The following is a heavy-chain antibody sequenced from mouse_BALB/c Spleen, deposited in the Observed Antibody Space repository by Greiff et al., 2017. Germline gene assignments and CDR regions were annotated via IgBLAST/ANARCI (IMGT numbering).Heavy chain of an antibody. CDR2: ISSGGGST. CDR1: GFAFSSYD. D-gene: IGHD2-4*01. J-gene: IGHJ4*01. Sequence: EVQGVESGGGLVKPGGSLKLSCAASGFAFSSYDMSWVRQTPEKRLEWVAYISSGGGSTYYPDTVKGRFTISRDNAKNTLYLQMSSLKSEDTAMYYCAIQNYDCDVSYAMDYWGQGTSVTVSS. CDR3: AIQNYDCDVSYAMDY. V-gene: IGHV5-12-1*01.